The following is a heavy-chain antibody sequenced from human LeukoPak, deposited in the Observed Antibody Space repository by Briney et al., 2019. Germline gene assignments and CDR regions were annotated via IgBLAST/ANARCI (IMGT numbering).Heavy chain of an antibody. V-gene: IGHV4-59*01. J-gene: IGHJ3*02. CDR3: AREQRYRGAFDI. CDR2: IYYSGST. D-gene: IGHD3-9*01. Sequence: SETLSLTCTVSGGSISSYYWSWIRQPPGKGLEWIGYIYYSGSTNYNPSLKSRVTISVDTSKNQFSLKLSSVTAADTAVYYCAREQRYRGAFDIWGQGTMVTVSS. CDR1: GGSISSYY.